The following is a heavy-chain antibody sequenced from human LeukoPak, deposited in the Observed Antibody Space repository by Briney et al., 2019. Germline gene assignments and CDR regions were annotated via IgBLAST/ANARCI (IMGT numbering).Heavy chain of an antibody. CDR2: FYSGGST. CDR1: GFTVSSNY. CDR3: AKTGNPPTGDY. J-gene: IGHJ4*02. V-gene: IGHV3-53*01. Sequence: GGSLRLSCAASGFTVSSNYMSWVRQAPGKGLEWVSVFYSGGSTYYADSVKGRFTISRDNSKNTLNLQMNSLRAEDTAVYYCAKTGNPPTGDYWGQGTLVTVSS. D-gene: IGHD1-1*01.